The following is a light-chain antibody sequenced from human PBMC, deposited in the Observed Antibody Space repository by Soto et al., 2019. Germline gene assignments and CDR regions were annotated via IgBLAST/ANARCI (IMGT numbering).Light chain of an antibody. CDR1: SSNIGSNF. V-gene: IGLV1-47*01. Sequence: QSVLTQPPSASATPGQRVTISCSGSSSNIGSNFVYWYQQFPGTAPKLLIYRTTQRPSGVPDRFSGSKSGTSASLAISGLRSEDEADYYCAAWDATLTAVLFGGGTKLTVL. J-gene: IGLJ2*01. CDR3: AAWDATLTAVL. CDR2: RTT.